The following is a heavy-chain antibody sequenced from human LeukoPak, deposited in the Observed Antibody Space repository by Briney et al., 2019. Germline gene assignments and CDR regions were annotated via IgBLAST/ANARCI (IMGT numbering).Heavy chain of an antibody. V-gene: IGHV3-7*04. CDR2: IKQDGSEK. J-gene: IGHJ4*02. CDR3: ARGWGAVDY. CDR1: GLTFSNYW. D-gene: IGHD1-26*01. Sequence: GGSLRLSCEASGLTFSNYWMTWVRQSPGKGLEWVANIKQDGSEKYYVDSVKGRFTISRDNAKNSLYLQMNSLRAEGTAMYYCARGWGAVDYWGQGTLVTVSS.